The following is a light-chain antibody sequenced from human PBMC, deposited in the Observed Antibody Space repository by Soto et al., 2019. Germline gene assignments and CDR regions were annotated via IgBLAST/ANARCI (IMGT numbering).Light chain of an antibody. CDR2: GAS. V-gene: IGKV3-15*01. CDR1: RTVSVN. Sequence: DIVMAQSPATLSLSPGERATLSCRASRTVSVNLAWYQQKPGQAPRLVIYGASTRATGVPARFSGSGSGTEFTLTITRVQSEDFALYYCQHYNNWPPITFGQGTRLEIK. CDR3: QHYNNWPPIT. J-gene: IGKJ5*01.